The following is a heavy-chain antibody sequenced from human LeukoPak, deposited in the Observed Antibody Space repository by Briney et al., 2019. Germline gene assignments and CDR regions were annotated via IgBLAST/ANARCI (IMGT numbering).Heavy chain of an antibody. J-gene: IGHJ2*01. Sequence: GESLKISCKGSGYSFTTYWIGWVRQMPGKGLEWMGIIYPGDSDTRYSPSFQGQVTISADKFISTAYLQWSSLKASDTAMYYCARLLGSYYRYFDLWGRGTLVTVSS. D-gene: IGHD3-16*01. V-gene: IGHV5-51*01. CDR1: GYSFTTYW. CDR3: ARLLGSYYRYFDL. CDR2: IYPGDSDT.